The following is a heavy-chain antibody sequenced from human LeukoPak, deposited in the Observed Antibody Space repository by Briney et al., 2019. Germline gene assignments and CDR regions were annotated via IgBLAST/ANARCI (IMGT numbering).Heavy chain of an antibody. V-gene: IGHV4-39*07. Sequence: PSETLSLTCTVSGGSISSNSYYWGWIRQPPGKGLECIGSIYYSGSTYYNPSLKSRVTISVDMSKNQFSLKLSSVTAADTAVYYCASSGSYRIYYFDYWGQGTLVTVSS. J-gene: IGHJ4*02. CDR3: ASSGSYRIYYFDY. CDR1: GGSISSNSYY. CDR2: IYYSGST. D-gene: IGHD1-26*01.